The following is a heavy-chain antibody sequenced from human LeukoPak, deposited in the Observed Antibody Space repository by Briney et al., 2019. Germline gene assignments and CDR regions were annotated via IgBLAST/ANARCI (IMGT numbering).Heavy chain of an antibody. CDR1: GGSISGYH. J-gene: IGHJ4*02. CDR3: ARWRGGQLDY. D-gene: IGHD3-10*01. V-gene: IGHV4-59*08. CDR2: IYYSGST. Sequence: SETLSLTCTVSGGSISGYHWSWIRRSPGKGLEWIGYIYYSGSTNYNPSLKSRVTISVDTSKNQFSLKLSSVTAADTALYYCARWRGGQLDYWGQGTLVTVSS.